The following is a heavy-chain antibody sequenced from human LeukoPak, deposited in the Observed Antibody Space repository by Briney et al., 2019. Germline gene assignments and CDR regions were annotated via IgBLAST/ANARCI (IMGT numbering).Heavy chain of an antibody. CDR3: ARGVKGYDSGSYNY. V-gene: IGHV4-38-2*02. D-gene: IGHD3-10*01. CDR2: IYHSGST. CDR1: GYSISSGYY. Sequence: SETLSLTCTVSGYSISSGYYWGWIRQPPGKGLEWIGSIYHSGSTYYNPSLKSRVTISVDTSKNQFSLKLSSVTAADTAVYYCARGVKGYDSGSYNYWGQGTLVTVSS. J-gene: IGHJ4*02.